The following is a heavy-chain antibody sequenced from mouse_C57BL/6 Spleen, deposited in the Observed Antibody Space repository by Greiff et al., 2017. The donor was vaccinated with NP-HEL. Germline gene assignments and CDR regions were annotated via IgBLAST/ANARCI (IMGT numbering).Heavy chain of an antibody. J-gene: IGHJ2*01. CDR1: GYAFSSSW. Sequence: VKLMESGPELVKPGASVKISCKASGYAFSSSWMNWVKQRPGKGLEWIGRIYPGDGDTNYNGKFKGKATLTADKSSSTAYMQLSSLTSEDSAVYFCARRGTAQALDYWGQGTTLTVSS. V-gene: IGHV1-82*01. CDR3: ARRGTAQALDY. D-gene: IGHD3-2*02. CDR2: IYPGDGDT.